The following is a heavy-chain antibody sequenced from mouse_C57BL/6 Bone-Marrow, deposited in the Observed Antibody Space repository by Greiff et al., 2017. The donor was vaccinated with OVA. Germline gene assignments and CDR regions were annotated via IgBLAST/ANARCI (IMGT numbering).Heavy chain of an antibody. Sequence: EVKVVESGEGLVKPGGSLKLSCAASGFTFSSYAMSWVRQTPEKRLEWVAYISSGGDYIYYADTVKGRFTISRDNARNTLYLQMSSLKSEDTAMYYCTRELGAVDYWGQGTTLTVSS. D-gene: IGHD4-1*01. J-gene: IGHJ2*01. CDR2: ISSGGDYI. V-gene: IGHV5-9-1*02. CDR3: TRELGAVDY. CDR1: GFTFSSYA.